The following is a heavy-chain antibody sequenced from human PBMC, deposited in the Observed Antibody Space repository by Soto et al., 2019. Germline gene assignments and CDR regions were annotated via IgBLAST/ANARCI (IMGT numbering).Heavy chain of an antibody. CDR1: GYIFTGYY. CDR2: INPNSGDT. D-gene: IGHD6-19*01. V-gene: IGHV1-2*04. Sequence: ASVKISCKASGYIFTGYYMHWVRQAPGQGLEWMGWINPNSGDTNYTQKFQGWVTMTRDTSISTAYMELSRLRSDDTAVYYCATSRISIAVAGETEYYFDYWGQGTLVTVSS. CDR3: ATSRISIAVAGETEYYFDY. J-gene: IGHJ4*02.